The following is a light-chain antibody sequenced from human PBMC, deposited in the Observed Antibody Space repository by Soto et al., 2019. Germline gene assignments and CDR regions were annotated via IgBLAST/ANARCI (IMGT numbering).Light chain of an antibody. Sequence: QSVLIQPASVSGSPGQSITISCTGTSSDVGAYNYVSWYQQHPGKAPKLMIFEVTNRPSGISTRFSGSKSGYTASLTISGLQPEDEADYYCSSYTSDSTFLVFGGGTKLTVL. V-gene: IGLV2-14*01. CDR3: SSYTSDSTFLV. CDR2: EVT. J-gene: IGLJ2*01. CDR1: SSDVGAYNY.